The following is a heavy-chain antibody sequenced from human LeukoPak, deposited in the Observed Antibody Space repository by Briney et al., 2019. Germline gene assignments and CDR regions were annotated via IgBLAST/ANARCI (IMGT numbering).Heavy chain of an antibody. Sequence: ASVKVSCKASGYTFTSYDINWVRQATGQGLEWMGWVNPNSGNTGYAQKFQGRVTMTRNTSISTAYMELSSLRSEDTAVYYCARRPLIGSWFDPWGQGTLVTVSS. J-gene: IGHJ5*02. CDR3: ARRPLIGSWFDP. D-gene: IGHD5/OR15-5a*01. V-gene: IGHV1-8*01. CDR1: GYTFTSYD. CDR2: VNPNSGNT.